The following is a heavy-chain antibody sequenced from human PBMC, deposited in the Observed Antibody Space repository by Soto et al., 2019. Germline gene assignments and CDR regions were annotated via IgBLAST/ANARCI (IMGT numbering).Heavy chain of an antibody. J-gene: IGHJ5*02. D-gene: IGHD2-2*01. CDR2: ISSNSGII. CDR1: GFTFDDYA. V-gene: IGHV3-9*01. CDR3: VKGRYCSATSCLSAFDP. Sequence: ESGGGLVQPGRSLRLSCAASGFTFDDYAMHWVRLAPGKGLEWVSSISSNSGIIAYADSVKGRFTMSRDNAQNSLYLQMNSLRVEDTAFYYCVKGRYCSATSCLSAFDPWGQGALVTVSS.